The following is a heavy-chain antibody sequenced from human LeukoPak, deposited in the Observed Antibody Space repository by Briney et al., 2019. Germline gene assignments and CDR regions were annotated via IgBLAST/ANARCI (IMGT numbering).Heavy chain of an antibody. CDR2: INPNSGGT. Sequence: ASVKVSCKASGYTFTGYYMHWVRQAPGQGLEWMGWINPNSGGTNYAQRFQGRVTMTRDTSISTAYMELSRLRSDDTAVYYCARGDRLNWNYPFDYWGQGTLVTVSS. D-gene: IGHD1-7*01. CDR3: ARGDRLNWNYPFDY. V-gene: IGHV1-2*02. CDR1: GYTFTGYY. J-gene: IGHJ4*02.